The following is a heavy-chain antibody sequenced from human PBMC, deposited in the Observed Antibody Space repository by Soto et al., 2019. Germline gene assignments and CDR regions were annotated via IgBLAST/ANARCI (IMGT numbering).Heavy chain of an antibody. Sequence: EVQLVESGGGLVQPGGSLRLSCAASGFTFSSYEMNWVRQAPGKGLEWVSYISSSGGTIYYADSVKGRFTISRDNAKNSLYLQMNSLRAEDTAVYYCARGYSSGYWGFDYWGQATLVTVSS. J-gene: IGHJ4*02. D-gene: IGHD3-22*01. CDR1: GFTFSSYE. CDR2: ISSSGGTI. V-gene: IGHV3-48*03. CDR3: ARGYSSGYWGFDY.